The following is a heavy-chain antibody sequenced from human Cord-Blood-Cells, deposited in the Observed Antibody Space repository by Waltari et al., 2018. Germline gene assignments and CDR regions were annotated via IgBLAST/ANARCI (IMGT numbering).Heavy chain of an antibody. J-gene: IGHJ4*02. Sequence: EVQLLESGGGLVQPGGSLRLSCAASGFTFRSHALSWLRQAPGKGLEWVSAISGSGGSTYYADSVKGRFTISRDNSKNTLYLQMNSLRAEDTAVYYCAKEFPLWFGECSFDYWGQGTLVTVSS. D-gene: IGHD3-10*01. V-gene: IGHV3-23*01. CDR2: ISGSGGST. CDR1: GFTFRSHA. CDR3: AKEFPLWFGECSFDY.